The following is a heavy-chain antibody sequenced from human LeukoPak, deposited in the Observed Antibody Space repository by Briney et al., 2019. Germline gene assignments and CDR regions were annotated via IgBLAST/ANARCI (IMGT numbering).Heavy chain of an antibody. CDR2: IYSGGST. D-gene: IGHD3-16*02. CDR3: ARESDYVWGSYRSYYFDY. V-gene: IGHV3-53*01. J-gene: IGHJ4*02. CDR1: GFTVSRNY. Sequence: GGSLRLSCAASGFTVSRNYMSWVRQAPGKGLEWVSVIYSGGSTYYAESVKGRFTISRDNSKNTLYLQMNSLRAEDTAVYYCARESDYVWGSYRSYYFDYWGQGTLVTVSS.